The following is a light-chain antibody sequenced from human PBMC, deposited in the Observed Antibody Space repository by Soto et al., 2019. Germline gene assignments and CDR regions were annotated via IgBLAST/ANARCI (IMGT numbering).Light chain of an antibody. CDR1: QSISIW. Sequence: DIQMTQSPSTLSASVGDRVTITCRASQSISIWLAWYQQKPGKAPKVLLYKASILESGGTSRFSGSGSGTEFSRTFSSLQPDYFATYYCQHYASYRTFGQGTKV. V-gene: IGKV1-5*03. CDR2: KAS. J-gene: IGKJ1*01. CDR3: QHYASYRT.